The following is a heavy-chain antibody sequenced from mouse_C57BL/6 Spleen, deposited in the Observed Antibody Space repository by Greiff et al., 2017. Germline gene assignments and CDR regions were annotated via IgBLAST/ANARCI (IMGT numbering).Heavy chain of an antibody. Sequence: EVKLMESGGGLVKPGGSLKLSCAASGFTFSSYTMSWVRQTPEKRLEWVATISGGGGNTYYPDSVKGRFTISRDNAKNTLYLQMSSLRSEDTALYYCARHGTAQAYFDYWGQGTTLTVSS. J-gene: IGHJ2*01. CDR1: GFTFSSYT. CDR2: ISGGGGNT. V-gene: IGHV5-9*01. D-gene: IGHD3-2*02. CDR3: ARHGTAQAYFDY.